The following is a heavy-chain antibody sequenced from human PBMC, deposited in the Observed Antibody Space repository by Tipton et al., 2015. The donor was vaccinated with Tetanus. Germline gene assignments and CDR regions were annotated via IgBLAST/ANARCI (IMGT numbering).Heavy chain of an antibody. CDR3: ARVIYDILTGYHMDC. V-gene: IGHV4-59*01. D-gene: IGHD3-9*01. Sequence: TLSLTCAVSGGSFSGYYWSWIRQPPGKGLEWIGVIYFSGSTNYNPSLKSRVTISVDTYKNQFSLELSSVTAADTAVYYCARVIYDILTGYHMDCWGQGTLVAVSS. CDR2: IYFSGST. CDR1: GGSFSGYY. J-gene: IGHJ4*02.